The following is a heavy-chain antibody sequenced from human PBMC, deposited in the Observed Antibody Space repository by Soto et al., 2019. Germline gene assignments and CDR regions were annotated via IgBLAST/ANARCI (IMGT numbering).Heavy chain of an antibody. D-gene: IGHD4-4*01. CDR1: GGSISSYY. CDR3: ERVVLTNYDYYGMDV. J-gene: IGHJ6*02. Sequence: PSETLSLTCTVSGGSISSYYWSWIRQPPGKGLEWIGYIYYSGSTNYNPSLKSRVTISVDTSKNQFSLKLSSVTAADTAVYYCERVVLTNYDYYGMDVWGQGTTVTVSS. CDR2: IYYSGST. V-gene: IGHV4-59*01.